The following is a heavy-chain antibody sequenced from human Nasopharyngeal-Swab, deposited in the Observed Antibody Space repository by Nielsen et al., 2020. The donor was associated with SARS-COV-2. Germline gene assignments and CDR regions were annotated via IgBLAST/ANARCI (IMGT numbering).Heavy chain of an antibody. D-gene: IGHD6-6*01. Sequence: SETLSLTCAVYGGSFSGHQWSWVRQTPGKGLEWIGEVNHGGGTNCNPSLKSRVTISVATSKNQLSLKLTSVTAADTAVYYCARGGAGVVASPVLGLGPFYYYHFMDVWGQGTTVTVSS. V-gene: IGHV4-34*01. CDR1: GGSFSGHQ. J-gene: IGHJ6*03. CDR2: VNHGGGT. CDR3: ARGGAGVVASPVLGLGPFYYYHFMDV.